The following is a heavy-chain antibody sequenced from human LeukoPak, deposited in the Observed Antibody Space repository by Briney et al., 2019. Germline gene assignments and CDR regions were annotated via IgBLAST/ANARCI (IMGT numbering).Heavy chain of an antibody. CDR2: INHSGST. Sequence: SETLSLTCAVYGGSFSGYYWSWIRQPPGKGLEWIGEINHSGSTNYNPSLKSRVTISVDTSKNQFSLKLSSVTAADTAVYYCARGGFESGGQQLVRRNRNWFDPWGQGTLSPSPQ. J-gene: IGHJ5*02. V-gene: IGHV4-34*01. CDR3: ARGGFESGGQQLVRRNRNWFDP. D-gene: IGHD6-13*01. CDR1: GGSFSGYY.